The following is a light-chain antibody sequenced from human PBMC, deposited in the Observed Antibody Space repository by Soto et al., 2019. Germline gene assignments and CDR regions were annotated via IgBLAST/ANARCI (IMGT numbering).Light chain of an antibody. V-gene: IGLV1-47*01. J-gene: IGLJ3*02. CDR3: AAWDDSLSGWV. CDR1: SSNIGSNY. CDR2: RNN. Sequence: QSVLTQPPSASGTPGQRVTISCSGSSSNIGSNYVYWYQQLPGTAPKLLIYRNNQRPSGVPDRFSGSKSGTSXXLAISGLRSEDEADYYCAAWDDSLSGWVFGGGTKLTVL.